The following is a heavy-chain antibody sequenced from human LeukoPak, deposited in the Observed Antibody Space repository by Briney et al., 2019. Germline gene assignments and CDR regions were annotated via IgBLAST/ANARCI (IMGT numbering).Heavy chain of an antibody. J-gene: IGHJ3*02. CDR2: VGGDDAT. CDR1: GFTFSDYA. Sequence: GGSLRLSCVASGFTFSDYAMNWVRQAPGKGLEWVSVVGGDDATFYTDSVKGRFTISRDNSKNTLSLQMNSLRLEDTAVYYCAKDSRSRNGIYDPFDIWGQGTVVTVSS. V-gene: IGHV3-23*01. CDR3: AKDSRSRNGIYDPFDI. D-gene: IGHD2-8*01.